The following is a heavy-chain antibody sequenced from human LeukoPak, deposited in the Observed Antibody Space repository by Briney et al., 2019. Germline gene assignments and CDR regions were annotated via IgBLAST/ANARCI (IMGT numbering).Heavy chain of an antibody. D-gene: IGHD3-3*01. CDR3: AKIPQVSIFGVPNFDD. CDR1: GFTFSSYA. CDR2: ISGSGDNT. Sequence: GGSLRLSCAASGFTFSSYAMTWVRQAPGKGLEWVSCISGSGDNTYYPDSVRGRFTISRDNFKNTLYLQMDSLRAEDTAVYYCAKIPQVSIFGVPNFDDWGQGTLVTVSS. V-gene: IGHV3-23*01. J-gene: IGHJ4*02.